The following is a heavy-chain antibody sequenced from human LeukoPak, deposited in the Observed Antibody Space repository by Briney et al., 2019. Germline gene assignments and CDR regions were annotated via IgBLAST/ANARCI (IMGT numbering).Heavy chain of an antibody. CDR1: GGSISSGDYY. J-gene: IGHJ3*02. V-gene: IGHV4-30-4*08. CDR3: AREHIVVVPAASDAFDI. D-gene: IGHD2-2*01. CDR2: IYYSGST. Sequence: SQTLSLTCTVSGGSISSGDYYWSWIRQPPGKGLEWIGYIYYSGSTYYNPSLKSRVTISVDTSKNQFSLKLSSVTAADTAVYYCAREHIVVVPAASDAFDIWGQGTMVTVSS.